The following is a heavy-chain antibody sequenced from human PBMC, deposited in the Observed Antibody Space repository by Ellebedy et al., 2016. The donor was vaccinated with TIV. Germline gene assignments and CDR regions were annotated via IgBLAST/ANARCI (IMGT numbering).Heavy chain of an antibody. V-gene: IGHV4-39*07. CDR1: GDSISTINYY. CDR2: IYYSGST. D-gene: IGHD3-16*02. CDR3: ARVRGDDYVWGSYRLHAFDI. Sequence: SETLSLXXVVSGDSISTINYYWGWIRQPPGKGLEWIGSIYYSGSTYYNPSLRIRVAISVDTSKNQFSLKLNSVTAADTAVYYCARVRGDDYVWGSYRLHAFDIWGQGTMVTVSS. J-gene: IGHJ3*02.